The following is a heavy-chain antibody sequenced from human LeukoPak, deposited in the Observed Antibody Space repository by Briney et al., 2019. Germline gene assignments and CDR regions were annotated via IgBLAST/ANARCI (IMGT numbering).Heavy chain of an antibody. J-gene: IGHJ4*02. CDR1: GLTFSGYV. Sequence: GGPLRLSCAASGLTFSGYVMSGARQAPGKGLEWVAAISANGGRTYYTESVKGHFTISRDNSKNTLYLQMNSLRADDTAVYYCAKGPERRGFCSGSACYSDCWGQGTLVTVSS. CDR3: AKGPERRGFCSGSACYSDC. CDR2: ISANGGRT. V-gene: IGHV3-23*01. D-gene: IGHD2-8*02.